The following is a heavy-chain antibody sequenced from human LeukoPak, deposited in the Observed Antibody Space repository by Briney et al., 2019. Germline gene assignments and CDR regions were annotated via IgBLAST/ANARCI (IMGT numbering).Heavy chain of an antibody. Sequence: ASVKVSCKATGYTFTSYGISWVRQAPGQGLEWTGWISAYNGNTNYAQKLQGRVTMTTDTSTSTAYMELRSLRSDDTAVYYCARDRTRTKQWGSPNWFDPWGQGTLVTVSS. J-gene: IGHJ5*02. D-gene: IGHD6-19*01. CDR2: ISAYNGNT. CDR1: GYTFTSYG. V-gene: IGHV1-18*01. CDR3: ARDRTRTKQWGSPNWFDP.